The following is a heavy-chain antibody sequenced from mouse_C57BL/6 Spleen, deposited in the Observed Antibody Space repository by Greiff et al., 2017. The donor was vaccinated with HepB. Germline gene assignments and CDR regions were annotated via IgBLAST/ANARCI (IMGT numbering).Heavy chain of an antibody. V-gene: IGHV1-26*01. J-gene: IGHJ2*01. CDR3: ARYEGWLPHYFDY. CDR2: INPNNGGT. CDR1: GYTFTDYY. Sequence: EVQLQQSGPELVKPGASVKISCKASGYTFTDYYMNWVKQSHGKSLEWIGDINPNNGGTSYNQKFKGKATLTVDKSSSTAYMELRSLTSEDSAVYYCARYEGWLPHYFDYWGQGTTLTVSS. D-gene: IGHD2-3*01.